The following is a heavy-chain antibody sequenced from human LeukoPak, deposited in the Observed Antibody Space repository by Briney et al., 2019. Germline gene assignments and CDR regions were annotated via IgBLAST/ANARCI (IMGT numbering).Heavy chain of an antibody. CDR3: ARGVGYYDFWSGRLDY. V-gene: IGHV1-18*01. Sequence: GASVKVSCKASGYTFTSFGISWVRQAPGQGLEWMGWISAYNGNTNYAQKLQGRVTMTTDTSTSTAYMELRSLRSDDTAVYYCARGVGYYDFWSGRLDYWGQGTLVTVSS. CDR2: ISAYNGNT. D-gene: IGHD3-3*01. CDR1: GYTFTSFG. J-gene: IGHJ4*02.